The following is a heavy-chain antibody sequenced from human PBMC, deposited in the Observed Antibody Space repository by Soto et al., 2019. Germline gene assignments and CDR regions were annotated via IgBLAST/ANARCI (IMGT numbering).Heavy chain of an antibody. Sequence: QVQLVQSGAEVKKPGASVKVSCKASGYTFTSYYMHWVRQAPGQGLEWMGIINPSGGSTSYAQKFQGRVTMTRDTSTSTVYMELSSLRSEDTDVYYCARDNETAAPHYWGQGTLVTVSS. CDR3: ARDNETAAPHY. CDR1: GYTFTSYY. D-gene: IGHD6-13*01. J-gene: IGHJ4*02. CDR2: INPSGGST. V-gene: IGHV1-46*01.